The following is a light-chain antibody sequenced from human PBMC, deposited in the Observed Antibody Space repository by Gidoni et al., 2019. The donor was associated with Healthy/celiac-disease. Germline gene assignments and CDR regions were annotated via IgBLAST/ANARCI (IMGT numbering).Light chain of an antibody. V-gene: IGLV1-40*01. J-gene: IGLJ2*01. CDR3: QSYDP. CDR1: SSNIGAGYD. CDR2: GNS. Sequence: QSVLTQPPSVSGAPGQRVTISCPGSSSNIGAGYDVHWYQQLPGTVPKLLIYGNSNRPSGVPDRFSGSKSGTSASLAITGLQAEDEADYYCQSYDPFGGGTKLTVL.